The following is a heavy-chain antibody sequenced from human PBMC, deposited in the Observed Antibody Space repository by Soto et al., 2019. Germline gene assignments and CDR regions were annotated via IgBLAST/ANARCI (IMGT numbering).Heavy chain of an antibody. CDR1: GFTFSTYA. CDR2: ISYDGNNE. CDR3: VREKAARFLAGGMDV. D-gene: IGHD6-6*01. Sequence: PVGSLRLSCAASGFTFSTYAMHWVRQAPGKGLEWVAVISYDGNNEYYADSVKGRFTLSRDNSKNTLYLQMNSLRAEDTAVYYCVREKAARFLAGGMDVWGQGTTVTVSS. V-gene: IGHV3-30-3*01. J-gene: IGHJ6*02.